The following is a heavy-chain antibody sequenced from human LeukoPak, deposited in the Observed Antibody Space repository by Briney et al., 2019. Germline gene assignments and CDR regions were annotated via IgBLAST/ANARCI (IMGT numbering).Heavy chain of an antibody. Sequence: ASVKVSCKASGYTFTGYYMHWVRQAPGQGLEWMGWINPNSGGTNYAQKFQGRVTMTRDTSISTAYMELSRLRSDDTAVYYCARDRIREYQLPRLNWFDPWGQGTLVTVSS. D-gene: IGHD2-2*01. V-gene: IGHV1-2*02. J-gene: IGHJ5*02. CDR3: ARDRIREYQLPRLNWFDP. CDR2: INPNSGGT. CDR1: GYTFTGYY.